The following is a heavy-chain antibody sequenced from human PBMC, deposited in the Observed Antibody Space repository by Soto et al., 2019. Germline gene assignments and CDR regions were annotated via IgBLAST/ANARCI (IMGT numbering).Heavy chain of an antibody. CDR3: ATLPPRIELAVLPIPT. Sequence: QVQLQESGPGLVKPSGTLSLTCAVSGGSISSTNWWSWVRQSPGKGLEWIGEIYHSGSTNYNPSLRGRVTISVVKSNNQFSLKIRSVTAADTAMYYCATLPPRIELAVLPIPTWGQGTLVTVTS. D-gene: IGHD2-2*02. CDR2: IYHSGST. J-gene: IGHJ4*02. CDR1: GGSISSTNW. V-gene: IGHV4-4*02.